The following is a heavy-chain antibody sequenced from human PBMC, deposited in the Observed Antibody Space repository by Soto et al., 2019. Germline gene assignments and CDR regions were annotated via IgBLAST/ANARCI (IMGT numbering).Heavy chain of an antibody. CDR3: ARGELRFWFDP. CDR2: IYYSGST. Sequence: QVQLQESGPGLVKPSQTLSLTCTVSGGSISSGGYYWSWIRQHPGKGLEWIGYIYYSGSTYYNPSLRRXXTXAXXPSKNQFSLKLSSVTAADTAVYYCARGELRFWFDPWGQGTLVTVSS. V-gene: IGHV4-31*03. D-gene: IGHD1-26*01. J-gene: IGHJ5*02. CDR1: GGSISSGGYY.